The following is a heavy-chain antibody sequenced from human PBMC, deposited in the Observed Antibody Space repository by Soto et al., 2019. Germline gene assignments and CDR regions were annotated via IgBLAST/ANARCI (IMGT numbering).Heavy chain of an antibody. Sequence: SETLSLTCTVSNGSISPYYWSWIRQSPGKGLEWIGYIYYAGSFTYNPSLKSRVTISLNTSKNEVSLRLTSVTAADTAVYYCARRWGFTFDYWGQGTLVTVSS. CDR1: NGSISPYY. D-gene: IGHD1-26*01. J-gene: IGHJ4*02. CDR2: IYYAGSF. CDR3: ARRWGFTFDY. V-gene: IGHV4-59*08.